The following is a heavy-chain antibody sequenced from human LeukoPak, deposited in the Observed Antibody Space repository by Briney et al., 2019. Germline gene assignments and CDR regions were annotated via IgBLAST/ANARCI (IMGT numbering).Heavy chain of an antibody. CDR1: GGTFSSYA. J-gene: IGHJ4*02. CDR2: IIPIFGTA. D-gene: IGHD3-9*01. V-gene: IGHV1-69*01. Sequence: SVKVSCKASGGTFSSYAISWVRQAPGQGLEWMGGIIPIFGTANYAQKFQGRVTITADESTSTAYMELSSLRSEDTAVYYCARSYYDILGAFDYWGQGTLVAVSS. CDR3: ARSYYDILGAFDY.